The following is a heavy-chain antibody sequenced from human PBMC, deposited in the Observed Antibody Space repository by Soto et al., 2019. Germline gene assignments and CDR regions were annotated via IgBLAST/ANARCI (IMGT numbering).Heavy chain of an antibody. V-gene: IGHV1-69*01. J-gene: IGHJ4*02. Sequence: QVQLVQSGAEVKEPGSSVKVSCKASGGGNLRDYRTTWVRRAPGQGLEWMGGIIPKLGSANYAQNFQGRVTVTADESTNTVYMELRSLRSDDTAVYYCARGGDGYNFVAVYWGQGTPVTVSS. D-gene: IGHD2-21*01. CDR3: ARGGDGYNFVAVY. CDR1: GGGNLRDYR. CDR2: IIPKLGSA.